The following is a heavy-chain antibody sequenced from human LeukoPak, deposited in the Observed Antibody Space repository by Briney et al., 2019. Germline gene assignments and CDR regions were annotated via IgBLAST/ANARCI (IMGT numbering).Heavy chain of an antibody. V-gene: IGHV4-34*01. CDR3: ARNQLTAMVVYYFDY. Sequence: PSETLSLTCAVYGGSFSGYYWSWIRQPPGKGLEWIGEINHSGSTNYNPSLKSRVTISVDTSKNQFSLKLSSVTAADTAVYYCARNQLTAMVVYYFDYWGQETLVTVSS. CDR2: INHSGST. J-gene: IGHJ4*02. D-gene: IGHD5-18*01. CDR1: GGSFSGYY.